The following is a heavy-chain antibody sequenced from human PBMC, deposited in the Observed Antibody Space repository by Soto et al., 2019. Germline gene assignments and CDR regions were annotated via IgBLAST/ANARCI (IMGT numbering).Heavy chain of an antibody. CDR3: AKDLRGSGGSCYSC. D-gene: IGHD2-15*01. V-gene: IGHV3-23*01. CDR1: GFTFSSYA. CDR2: ISGSGGST. J-gene: IGHJ4*02. Sequence: GGSLRLSCAASGFTFSSYAMSWVRQAPGKGLEWVSAISGSGGSTYYADSVKGRFTISRDNSKNTLYLQMNSLRAEDTAVYYCAKDLRGSGGSCYSCWGQGTLVTVSS.